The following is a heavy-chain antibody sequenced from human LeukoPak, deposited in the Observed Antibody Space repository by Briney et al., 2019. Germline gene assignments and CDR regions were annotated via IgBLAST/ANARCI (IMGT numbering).Heavy chain of an antibody. J-gene: IGHJ4*02. D-gene: IGHD3-10*01. CDR2: ISSSSSHI. V-gene: IGHV3-21*01. CDR3: ARDASGSYPLYFDY. Sequence: GGSLRLSCAASGFTFNTYSMNWVRQAPGKGLEWVSSISSSSSHIYYADSVKGRFTISRDNAKNSLYLQMHSLRAEDTAVYYCARDASGSYPLYFDYWGQGTLVTVSS. CDR1: GFTFNTYS.